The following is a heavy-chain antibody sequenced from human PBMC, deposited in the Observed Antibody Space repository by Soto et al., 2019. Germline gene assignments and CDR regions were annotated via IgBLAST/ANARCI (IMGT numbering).Heavy chain of an antibody. D-gene: IGHD3-16*01. J-gene: IGHJ2*01. Sequence: QVQLVESGGGVVQPGRSLRLSCAASGFTFSSYAMHWVRQAPGKGLEWVAVISYDGSNKYYADSVKGRFTISRDNSKNAVYLQMNSLRAEDTAVYYCARPLWRDDDNWGYFDLWGRGTLVTVSS. CDR1: GFTFSSYA. V-gene: IGHV3-30-3*01. CDR2: ISYDGSNK. CDR3: ARPLWRDDDNWGYFDL.